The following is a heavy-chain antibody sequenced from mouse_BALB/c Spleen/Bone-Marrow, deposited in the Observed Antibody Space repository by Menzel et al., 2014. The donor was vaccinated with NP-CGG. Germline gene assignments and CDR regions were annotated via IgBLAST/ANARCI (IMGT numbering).Heavy chain of an antibody. D-gene: IGHD1-1*02. J-gene: IGHJ4*01. CDR3: ARVKLWSYAMNY. Sequence: VQLQQSGAELVKPGDSVKLSCTASGFNIKDTYMHWVKQRPEQGLEWIGRIDPANGNTKYDPKFQGKATITADTSSNTAYLQLSSLTSEDTAVYYCARVKLWSYAMNYWGQGTSATVSS. CDR2: IDPANGNT. CDR1: GFNIKDTY. V-gene: IGHV14-3*02.